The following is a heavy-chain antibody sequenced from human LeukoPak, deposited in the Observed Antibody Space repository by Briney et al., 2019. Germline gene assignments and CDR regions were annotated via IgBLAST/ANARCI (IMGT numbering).Heavy chain of an antibody. J-gene: IGHJ4*02. CDR2: IYYSGST. Sequence: SETLSLTCAVSGVSITGYFWNWIRQTPKKGLEWIGYIYYSGSTHYNPSLKSRVTMSLDTSKNQFSLRLTSVTAADTAVYYCARDSSTVTTSLDYWGQGTLVTVSS. D-gene: IGHD4-17*01. CDR3: ARDSSTVTTSLDY. V-gene: IGHV4-59*01. CDR1: GVSITGYF.